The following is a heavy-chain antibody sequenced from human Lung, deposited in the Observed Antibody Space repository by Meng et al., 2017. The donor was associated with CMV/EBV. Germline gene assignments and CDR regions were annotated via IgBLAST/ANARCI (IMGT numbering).Heavy chain of an antibody. D-gene: IGHD2-2*01. V-gene: IGHV3-7*01. CDR3: ARDRHALYCSNSSCYHFLYYGMNV. CDR2: INQDGSEK. J-gene: IGHJ6*02. Sequence: GGSXRLXXAASGFTFSIYWMSWVRQAPGKGLEWVANINQDGSEKYYVDSVKGRFTISRDNGKISLYLQMYSLGAEDTAVYSCARDRHALYCSNSSCYHFLYYGMNVWXQGTXVTVSS. CDR1: GFTFSIYW.